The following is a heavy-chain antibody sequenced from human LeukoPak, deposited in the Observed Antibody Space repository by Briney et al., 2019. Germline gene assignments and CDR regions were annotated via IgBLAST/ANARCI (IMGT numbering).Heavy chain of an antibody. J-gene: IGHJ6*02. CDR1: GFTVSSNY. D-gene: IGHD3-10*01. V-gene: IGHV3-66*02. CDR3: ARDRNYYGSGSYQSPHYYYYGMDV. Sequence: GGSLRLSCAASGFTVSSNYMSWVRQAPGKGLEWVSVIYSGGSTYYADSVKGRFTISGDNSKNTLYLQMNSLRAEDTAVYYCARDRNYYGSGSYQSPHYYYYGMDVWGQGTTVTVSS. CDR2: IYSGGST.